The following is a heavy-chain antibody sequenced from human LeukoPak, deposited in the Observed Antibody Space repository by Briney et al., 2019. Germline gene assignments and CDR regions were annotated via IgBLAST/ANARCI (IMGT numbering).Heavy chain of an antibody. Sequence: PSETLSLTCTVSGGSISGFHWNWIRQPPGKGLEWIGYIYYSGRTDSNPSLKSRVTVPVDTSKNQFNLRLTSVTAADTAMYYCARRNDFDIWGTRIIVSVSS. V-gene: IGHV4-59*08. CDR1: GGSISGFH. J-gene: IGHJ3*02. CDR3: ARRNDFDI. CDR2: IYYSGRT.